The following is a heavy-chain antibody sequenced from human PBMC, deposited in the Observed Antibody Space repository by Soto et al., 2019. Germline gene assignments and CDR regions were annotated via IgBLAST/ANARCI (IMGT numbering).Heavy chain of an antibody. CDR3: ASLGRHG. D-gene: IGHD3-16*01. CDR2: IKQDGSEK. J-gene: IGHJ6*02. Sequence: EVQLVESGGGLVQPGGSLRLSCAASGFTFSDSWMDWVHQAPGKGPEWVANIKQDGSEKNYVDSVKGRFTIYRDNAKNSLYLQMNSLRAEDTAVYYCASLGRHGWGQGTTVTVSS. CDR1: GFTFSDSW. V-gene: IGHV3-7*01.